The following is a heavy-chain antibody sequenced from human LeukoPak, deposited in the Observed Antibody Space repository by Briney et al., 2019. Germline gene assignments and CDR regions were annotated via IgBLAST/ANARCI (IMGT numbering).Heavy chain of an antibody. CDR2: IYSGGST. V-gene: IGHV3-53*01. CDR1: GFTVSSNY. CDR3: AIAVAGTETFDY. J-gene: IGHJ4*02. D-gene: IGHD6-19*01. Sequence: GRSLRLSCAASGFTVSSNYMSWVRQAPGKGLEWVSVIYSGGSTYYADSVKGRFTISRDNSKNTLYLQMNSLRAEDTAVYYCAIAVAGTETFDYWGQGTLVTVSS.